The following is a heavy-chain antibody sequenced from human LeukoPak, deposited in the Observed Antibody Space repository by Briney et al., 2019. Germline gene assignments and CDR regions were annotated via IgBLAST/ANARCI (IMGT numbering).Heavy chain of an antibody. D-gene: IGHD6-19*01. Sequence: PSETLSLTCTVSGGSISGYYWGWVRQPPGKGLEWIGYINYSGSTNYNPSLKSRVTISVDTSKNQFSLNLSSVTTADTAVYYCARHGEQWLGSGVYFFDYWGQGTLVTVSS. V-gene: IGHV4-59*08. CDR1: GGSISGYY. CDR2: INYSGST. J-gene: IGHJ4*02. CDR3: ARHGEQWLGSGVYFFDY.